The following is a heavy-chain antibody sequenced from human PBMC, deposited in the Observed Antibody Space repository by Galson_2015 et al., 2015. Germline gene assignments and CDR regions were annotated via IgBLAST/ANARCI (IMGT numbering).Heavy chain of an antibody. J-gene: IGHJ6*02. CDR3: ARSNIAAAGIIRAPYYYYYGMDV. Sequence: LSLTCTVSGGSISSSSYYWGWIRQPPGKGLEWIGSIYYSGSTYYNPSLKSQVTISVDTSKNQFSLELSSVTAADTAVYYCARSNIAAAGIIRAPYYYYYGMDVWGQGTTVTVSS. CDR1: GGSISSSSYY. V-gene: IGHV4-39*07. D-gene: IGHD6-13*01. CDR2: IYYSGST.